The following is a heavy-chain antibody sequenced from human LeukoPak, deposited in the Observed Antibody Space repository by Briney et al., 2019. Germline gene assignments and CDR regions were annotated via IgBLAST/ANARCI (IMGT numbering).Heavy chain of an antibody. Sequence: ASVKVSCKASGYTFTSYGINWVRQARGQGLEWMGWISAYNGNTNYAQKFQGRVTMTTDTSTSTAYMELRSLRSADTAVYYCATGYTYDYSLYWGQGTLVTVSS. CDR3: ATGYTYDYSLY. V-gene: IGHV1-18*01. CDR1: GYTFTSYG. J-gene: IGHJ4*02. D-gene: IGHD5-18*01. CDR2: ISAYNGNT.